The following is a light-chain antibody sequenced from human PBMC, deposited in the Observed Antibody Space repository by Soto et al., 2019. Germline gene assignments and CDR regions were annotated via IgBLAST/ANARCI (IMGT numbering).Light chain of an antibody. J-gene: IGKJ2*02. V-gene: IGKV3-15*01. CDR3: QQYYNWPPCT. Sequence: EIVMTQSPATLSVSPGERVTLSCRASQSVSRFLAWYQQRPGQAPRLLIYDTSTRATGVPARFSGSGSGTEFSLTISSLQYEDFAVYYCQQYYNWPPCTFGQGTKLEVK. CDR2: DTS. CDR1: QSVSRF.